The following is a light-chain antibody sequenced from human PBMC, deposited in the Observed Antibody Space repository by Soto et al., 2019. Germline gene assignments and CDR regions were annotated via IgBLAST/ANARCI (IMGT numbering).Light chain of an antibody. CDR2: EVS. CDR3: SSYTSTRTYV. V-gene: IGLV2-14*01. J-gene: IGLJ1*01. CDR1: GNDVGGYSY. Sequence: QSALTQPASVSGSPGQSITISCTGTGNDVGGYSYVSWYQQHPGKAPKLLIYEVSNRPSGVSNRFSGSKSGNTASLTIAGLQADDEADYYCSSYTSTRTYVFGAGTKLTVL.